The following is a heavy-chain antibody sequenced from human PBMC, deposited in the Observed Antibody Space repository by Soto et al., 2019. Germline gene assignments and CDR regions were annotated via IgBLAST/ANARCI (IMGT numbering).Heavy chain of an antibody. CDR3: AREGKSAAFFDH. V-gene: IGHV4-59*01. J-gene: IGHJ4*02. CDR2: VYYSGST. CDR1: GASITSYF. D-gene: IGHD2-15*01. Sequence: SETLSLTCTVSGASITSYFWSWIRQPPGKRLEWIGYVYYSGSTNFNPSLKSRLTISVDTSKNQFSLKLRSVTAADTAVYFCAREGKSAAFFDHWGQGTLVTVSS.